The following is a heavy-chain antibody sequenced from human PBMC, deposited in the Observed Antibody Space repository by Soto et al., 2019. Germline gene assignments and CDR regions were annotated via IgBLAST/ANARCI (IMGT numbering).Heavy chain of an antibody. J-gene: IGHJ6*02. D-gene: IGHD2-2*01. CDR3: ARGASCSSTSCYDNFHYGLAV. Sequence: QVQLVQSGPEVKNPGASLKVSCKASGYTFANYGITWVRQAPGQGLEWMGWITASNGNANYARKIQGRLTLTRDPSTNTASMELRSLRSDDTAVYYCARGASCSSTSCYDNFHYGLAVWGQGTTVIVSS. CDR1: GYTFANYG. CDR2: ITASNGNA. V-gene: IGHV1-18*01.